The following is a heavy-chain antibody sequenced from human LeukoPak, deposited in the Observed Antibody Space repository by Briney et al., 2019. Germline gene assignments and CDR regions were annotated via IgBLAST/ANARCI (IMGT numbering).Heavy chain of an antibody. CDR3: TRDANHYGGMDV. J-gene: IGHJ6*02. CDR2: IHSDGSTT. Sequence: PGGSLRLSCAVSGITVSKYWMHWVRQVPGKGPVWVSRIHSDGSTTDCADSVKGRFTITRDSAKNTLYLEMNSLRVEDTAVYYCTRDANHYGGMDVWGQGTTVTVSS. V-gene: IGHV3-74*01. CDR1: GITVSKYW.